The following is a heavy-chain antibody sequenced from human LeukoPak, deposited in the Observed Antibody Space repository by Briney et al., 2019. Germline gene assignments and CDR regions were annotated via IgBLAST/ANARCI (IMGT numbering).Heavy chain of an antibody. J-gene: IGHJ4*02. D-gene: IGHD4-17*01. CDR1: GFTFSSYS. CDR2: ISSSSSYI. CDR3: ARDILRETPFDY. V-gene: IGHV3-21*01. Sequence: GGSLRLSCAASGFTFSSYSMNWVRQAPGKGLKWVSSISSSSSYIYYADSVKGRFTISRDNAKNSLYLQMNSLRAEDTAVYYCARDILRETPFDYWGQGTLVTVSS.